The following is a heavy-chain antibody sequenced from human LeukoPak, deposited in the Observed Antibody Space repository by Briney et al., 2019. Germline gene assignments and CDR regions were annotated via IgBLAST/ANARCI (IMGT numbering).Heavy chain of an antibody. CDR3: ASLSVMGATRDY. CDR1: GGSFSGYY. D-gene: IGHD1-26*01. J-gene: IGHJ4*02. CDR2: IYYSGST. V-gene: IGHV4-59*01. Sequence: SETLSLTCAVYGGSFSGYYWSWIRQPPGKGLEWIGYIYYSGSTNYNPSLKSRVTISVDTSKNQFSLKLSSVTAADTAVYYCASLSVMGATRDYWGQGTLVTVSS.